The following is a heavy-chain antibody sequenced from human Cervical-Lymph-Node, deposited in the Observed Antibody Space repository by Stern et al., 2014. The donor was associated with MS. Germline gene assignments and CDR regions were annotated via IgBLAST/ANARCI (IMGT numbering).Heavy chain of an antibody. J-gene: IGHJ4*02. CDR1: GFTFSSYS. CDR2: ISRSSGDT. Sequence: EVQLVESGAGVEKPGASLRLSCEASGFTFSSYSMSWVRQAPGKGLEWVSTISRSSGDTDYADTVQGRFTITRDHSTNHLYLEMNSLRVEDTALYYCASPNDYSNYVPFDSWGQGTLVTVSS. V-gene: IGHV3-23*04. D-gene: IGHD4-11*01. CDR3: ASPNDYSNYVPFDS.